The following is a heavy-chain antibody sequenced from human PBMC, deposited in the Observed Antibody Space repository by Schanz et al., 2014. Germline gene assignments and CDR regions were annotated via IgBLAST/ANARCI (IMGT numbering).Heavy chain of an antibody. V-gene: IGHV1-69*02. J-gene: IGHJ4*02. CDR2: IVPIAGIT. CDR1: GGTFSSDT. CDR3: ARGSDFWDR. Sequence: QVHLVQSGAEVKKPGSSVKVSCKASGGTFSSDTFSWVRQAPGQGLEWMGRIVPIAGITNYAQRFQGRVTITADKSSDTAYRELSSLRSEDTALYYCARGSDFWDRWGQEPWSSSPQ. D-gene: IGHD3-3*01.